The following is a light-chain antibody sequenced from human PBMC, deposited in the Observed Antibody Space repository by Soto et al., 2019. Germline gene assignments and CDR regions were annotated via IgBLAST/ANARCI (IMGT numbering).Light chain of an antibody. J-gene: IGLJ2*01. CDR1: SSDVGGYNY. V-gene: IGLV2-11*01. Sequence: QSALTQPRSVSGSPGQSVTISCTGTSSDVGGYNYVSWYQQHPGKAPKLMIYDVSKRPSGVPDRFSGSKSGNTASLTISGLQAEDEADYYCCSHTDNTTPAFGGGTKLTVL. CDR3: CSHTDNTTPA. CDR2: DVS.